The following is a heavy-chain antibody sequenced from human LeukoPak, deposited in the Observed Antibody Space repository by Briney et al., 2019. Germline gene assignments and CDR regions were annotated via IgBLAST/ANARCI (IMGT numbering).Heavy chain of an antibody. CDR1: GGSISSYY. J-gene: IGHJ4*02. Sequence: SETLSLTCTVSGGSISSYYWSWIRQPPGKGLEWIGYIYYSGSTNYNPSLKSRVTISVDTSKNQFSLKLSSVTAADTAVYYRARLAYYYGSGSYPLLDYWGQGTLVTVSS. D-gene: IGHD3-10*01. CDR2: IYYSGST. V-gene: IGHV4-59*01. CDR3: ARLAYYYGSGSYPLLDY.